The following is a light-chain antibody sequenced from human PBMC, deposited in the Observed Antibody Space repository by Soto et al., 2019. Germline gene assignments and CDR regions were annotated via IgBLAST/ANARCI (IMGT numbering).Light chain of an antibody. J-gene: IGLJ1*01. V-gene: IGLV2-14*01. CDR3: SSYTSSSTLV. CDR2: DVS. Sequence: QSALTQPASVSGSPGQSITISCTGTSSDVGDYNYVSWYQQHPGKAPKVMIYDVSNRPSGVSNRFSGSKSGNTASLTISGLQDEDEADYYCSSYTSSSTLVFGTGTQLTVL. CDR1: SSDVGDYNY.